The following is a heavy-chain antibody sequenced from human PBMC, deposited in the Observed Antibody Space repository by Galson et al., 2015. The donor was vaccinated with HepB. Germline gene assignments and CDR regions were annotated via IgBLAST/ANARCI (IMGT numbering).Heavy chain of an antibody. CDR1: GFTFRTFA. V-gene: IGHV3-23*01. J-gene: IGHJ1*01. D-gene: IGHD1-14*01. Sequence: SLRLSCAASGFTFRTFAFSWVRQAPGKGLEWVSAINAGGDVTYYTDSVKGRFIISRDNSKNTLFLQMNTLTVEDTTVYYCATHHLSGRSPGLQHWGQGTLVTVSS. CDR2: INAGGDVT. CDR3: ATHHLSGRSPGLQH.